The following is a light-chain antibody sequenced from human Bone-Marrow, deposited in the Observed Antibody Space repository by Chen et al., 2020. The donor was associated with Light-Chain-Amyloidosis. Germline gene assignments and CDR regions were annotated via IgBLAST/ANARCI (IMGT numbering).Light chain of an antibody. V-gene: IGLV3-21*02. Sequence: SYVLTQPPSVSVAPGQTARITCGGSNIGSKSVHWYQQPPGQAPLLVVYDDSDRPSGITERFSGSNSGNTATLTISRVEAGDEADYYCQVWDSSSDHVVFGGGTKLTVL. CDR2: DDS. CDR3: QVWDSSSDHVV. CDR1: NIGSKS. J-gene: IGLJ2*01.